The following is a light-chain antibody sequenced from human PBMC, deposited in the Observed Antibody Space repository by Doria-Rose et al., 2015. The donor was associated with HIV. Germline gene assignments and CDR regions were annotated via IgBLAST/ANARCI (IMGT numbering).Light chain of an antibody. V-gene: IGKV4-1*01. CDR3: QQYYDTPS. CDR2: WAS. CDR1: QSLLSTSKHY. Sequence: DIQMTQSPESLGMSLGERATLNCKYKQSLLSTSKHYLAWYQQKPGQPPNSLIDWASTRQSRVTARFSGSWSGTDFTLTISSLEAEDVAVYYCQQYYDTPSFGPGTTVDIK. J-gene: IGKJ3*01.